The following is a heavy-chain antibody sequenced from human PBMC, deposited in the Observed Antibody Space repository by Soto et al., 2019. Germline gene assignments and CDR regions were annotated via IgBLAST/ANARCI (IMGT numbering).Heavy chain of an antibody. CDR3: ARELYGDYVFDY. CDR1: GFTFSSYD. CDR2: IGTAGDT. D-gene: IGHD4-17*01. Sequence: GGSLRLSCAASGFTFSSYDMHWVRQATGKGLEWVSAIGTAGDTYYPGSVKGRFTISKENAKNSLYLQMNSLRAEDTAVYYCARELYGDYVFDYWGQGTLVTVSS. J-gene: IGHJ4*02. V-gene: IGHV3-13*01.